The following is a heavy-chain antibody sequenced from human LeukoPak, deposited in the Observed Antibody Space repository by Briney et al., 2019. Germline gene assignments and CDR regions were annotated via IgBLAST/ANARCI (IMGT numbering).Heavy chain of an antibody. V-gene: IGHV4-59*01. CDR2: IYYSGST. CDR1: DGSISSYY. CDR3: VRFDSSGHYFHY. Sequence: SETLSLTCTVSDGSISSYYWSWIRQPPGKGLEWIGYIYYSGSTDYNPSLKSRVTISVDTSKNQFSLKLSSVTAADTAVYYCVRFDSSGHYFHYWGQGTLVTVSS. J-gene: IGHJ4*02. D-gene: IGHD3-22*01.